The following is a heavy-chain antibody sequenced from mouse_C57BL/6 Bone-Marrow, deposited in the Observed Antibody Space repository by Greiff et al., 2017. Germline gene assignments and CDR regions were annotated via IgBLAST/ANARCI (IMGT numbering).Heavy chain of an antibody. D-gene: IGHD1-1*01. J-gene: IGHJ3*01. CDR1: EYEFPSHD. CDR2: INSDGGST. V-gene: IGHV5-2*01. Sequence: DVMLVESGGGLVQPGESLKLSCESNEYEFPSHDMSWVRKTPEKRLELVAAINSDGGSTYYPDTMEGRFIISRDNTKKTLYLQMSSLRSEDTALYDCERHNGTAGFAYWGQGTLVTVSA. CDR3: ERHNGTAGFAY.